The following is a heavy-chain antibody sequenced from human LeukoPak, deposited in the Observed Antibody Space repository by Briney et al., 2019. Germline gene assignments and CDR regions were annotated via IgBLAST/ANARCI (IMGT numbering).Heavy chain of an antibody. CDR3: ASGSGGTLDY. J-gene: IGHJ4*02. CDR1: GFTFSRYT. D-gene: IGHD3-16*01. CDR2: ISGGRDYI. V-gene: IGHV3-21*01. Sequence: PGGSLRLSCAASGFTFSRYTMNWVRQAPGKGLEWVSSISGGRDYIYYADSVKGRFTISRDNAKNSLYLQMNSLRAEDTAVYYCASGSGGTLDYWGQGTLVTVSS.